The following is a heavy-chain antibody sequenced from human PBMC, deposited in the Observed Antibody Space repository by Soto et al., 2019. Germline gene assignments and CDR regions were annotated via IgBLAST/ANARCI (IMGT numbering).Heavy chain of an antibody. CDR2: VSTTAGTT. D-gene: IGHD3-16*01. CDR3: AKDRLAGGFDY. CDR1: EFTISRAW. Sequence: GSLRVSCAAAEFTISRAWMHWVRQAPGKGLEWVSRVSTTAGTTSYTDSVKGRFTISRDNSRNTVYLQMNSLRADDTAVYYCAKDRLAGGFDYWGQGTLVTVSS. V-gene: IGHV3-23*01. J-gene: IGHJ4*02.